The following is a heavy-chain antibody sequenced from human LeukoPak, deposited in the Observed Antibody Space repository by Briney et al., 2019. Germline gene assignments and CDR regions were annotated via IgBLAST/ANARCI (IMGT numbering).Heavy chain of an antibody. J-gene: IGHJ4*02. V-gene: IGHV3-21*01. Sequence: GGSLRLSCAASGFTFSSYSMDWVRQAPGKGLEWVSSISSSSSYIYYADSVKGRFTISRDNAKNSLYLQMNSLRAEDTAVYYCARVGYYYDSSGLDYWGQGTLVTVSS. D-gene: IGHD3-22*01. CDR1: GFTFSSYS. CDR2: ISSSSSYI. CDR3: ARVGYYYDSSGLDY.